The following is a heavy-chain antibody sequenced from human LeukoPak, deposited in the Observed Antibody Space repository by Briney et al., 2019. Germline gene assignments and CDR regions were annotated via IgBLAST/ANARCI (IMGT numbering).Heavy chain of an antibody. D-gene: IGHD2-2*01. V-gene: IGHV3-23*01. CDR1: GFTFSSYA. CDR2: ISGSGGST. CDR3: AKKPKGYCSSTSCPNWFDP. Sequence: PGGSLRLSCAASGFTFSSYAMSWVRQAPGKGLEWVSAISGSGGSTYYADSVKGRFTISRDSSKNTLYLQMNSLRAEDTAVYYCAKKPKGYCSSTSCPNWFDPWGQGTLVTVSS. J-gene: IGHJ5*02.